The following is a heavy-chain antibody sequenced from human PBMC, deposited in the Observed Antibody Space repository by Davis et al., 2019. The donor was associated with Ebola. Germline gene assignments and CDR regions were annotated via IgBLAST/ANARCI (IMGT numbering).Heavy chain of an antibody. Sequence: MPSEPLSLTCTVSGGSISSYYWSWIRQPPGKGLEWIGYIYYSGSTNYNPSLKSRVTISVDTSKNQFSLKLSSVTAADTAVYYCARAPYRGYVFDYWGQGTLVTVSS. CDR1: GGSISSYY. V-gene: IGHV4-59*08. D-gene: IGHD5-12*01. CDR3: ARAPYRGYVFDY. CDR2: IYYSGST. J-gene: IGHJ4*02.